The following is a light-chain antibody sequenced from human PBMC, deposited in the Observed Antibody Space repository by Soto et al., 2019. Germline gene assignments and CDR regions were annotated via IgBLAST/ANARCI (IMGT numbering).Light chain of an antibody. J-gene: IGKJ5*01. CDR3: QQRSNWAIT. Sequence: EIVLTQSPATLSLSPGEKATLSCXASQGVSSYLAWYQQKPGQAPRLLIYDASNRATGIPARFSGSGPGTDFTLTISSLEPEDFAVYYCQQRSNWAITFGQGTRLEIK. CDR1: QGVSSY. CDR2: DAS. V-gene: IGKV3D-11*01.